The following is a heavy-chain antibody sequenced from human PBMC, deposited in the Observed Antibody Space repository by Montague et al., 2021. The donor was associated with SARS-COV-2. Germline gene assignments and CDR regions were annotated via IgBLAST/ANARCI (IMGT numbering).Heavy chain of an antibody. CDR3: ARGNWEKVTGTTSDYLYYFDR. Sequence: CAISGDSVSSSSVAWNWIRQSPSRGLEWLGRTYYRSRWYDDYAASVKGRITMNPDTAKNHFSLQLNSVTPEDTAAYYCARGNWEKVTGTTSDYLYYFDRWGQGTLVTVSS. J-gene: IGHJ4*02. V-gene: IGHV6-1*01. CDR2: TYYRSRWYD. CDR1: GDSVSSSSVA. D-gene: IGHD1-7*01.